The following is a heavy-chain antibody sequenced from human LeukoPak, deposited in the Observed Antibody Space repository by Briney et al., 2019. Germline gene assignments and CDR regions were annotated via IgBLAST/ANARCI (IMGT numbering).Heavy chain of an antibody. CDR1: GFIVSSHY. CDR2: IYSGGST. CDR3: ARSLYSGGWNDY. Sequence: AGGSLRLSCAASGFIVSSHYMSWVRQAPGKGLEWVSVIYSGGSTNYADSVKGRFTISRDNARNTLYLQMNSLRAEDTAVYYCARSLYSGGWNDYWGQGTLVTVSS. J-gene: IGHJ4*02. D-gene: IGHD6-19*01. V-gene: IGHV3-66*01.